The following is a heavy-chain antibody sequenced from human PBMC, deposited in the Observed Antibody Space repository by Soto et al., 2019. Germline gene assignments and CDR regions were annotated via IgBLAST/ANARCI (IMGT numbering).Heavy chain of an antibody. CDR1: GASISSYY. J-gene: IGHJ3*02. CDR3: ATYNTDRLAVAGTSDAFDI. CDR2: IYYSGST. V-gene: IGHV4-59*07. D-gene: IGHD6-19*01. Sequence: SATLSLTCTVSGASISSYYWSWIRQPPGRGLEWMADIYYSGSTNYSPSLKSRVTISIDTSKNQFSLNLRSVTAADTAVYCCATYNTDRLAVAGTSDAFDIWGQATMVT.